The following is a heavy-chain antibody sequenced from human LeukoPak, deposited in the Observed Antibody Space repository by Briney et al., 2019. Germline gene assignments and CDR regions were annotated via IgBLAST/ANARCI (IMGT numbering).Heavy chain of an antibody. CDR2: ISASGDVT. CDR1: GFTFSSYW. D-gene: IGHD1-1*01. V-gene: IGHV3-23*01. J-gene: IGHJ3*02. CDR3: AKSLFTSATGTGRAFHI. Sequence: GGSLRLSCAASGFTFSSYWMSWVRQAPGKGLEWVSGISASGDVTFHADPVKGRFTISRDNSKNTLYLQMTSLRAEDTAEYYCAKSLFTSATGTGRAFHIWGQGTMVTVSS.